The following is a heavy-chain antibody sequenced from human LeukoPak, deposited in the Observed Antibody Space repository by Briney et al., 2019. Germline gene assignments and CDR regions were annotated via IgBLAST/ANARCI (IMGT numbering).Heavy chain of an antibody. J-gene: IGHJ4*02. CDR2: ISSSSSTI. CDR1: GFTFSSYS. D-gene: IGHD1-26*01. Sequence: PGGSLRLSCAASGFTFSSYSMSWVRQAPGKGLEWVSYISSSSSTIYYADSVKGRFTISRDNAKNSLYLQMNSLRAEDTAVYYCAREGATQTLDYWGQGTLVTVSS. V-gene: IGHV3-48*04. CDR3: AREGATQTLDY.